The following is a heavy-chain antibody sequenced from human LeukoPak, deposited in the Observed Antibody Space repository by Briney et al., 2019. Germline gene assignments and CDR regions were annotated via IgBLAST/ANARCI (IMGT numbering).Heavy chain of an antibody. CDR3: ARHPTTPDY. CDR1: GGSISSSTYH. CDR2: IYYTGLT. Sequence: SETLSLTCAVSGGSISSSTYHWGWIRQAPGKGLEWIGTIYYTGLTYYSPSLSSRVTTSLDTSRNQFSLKLTSVTAADTAVYFCARHPTTPDYWGQGTLVTVSS. V-gene: IGHV4-39*01. J-gene: IGHJ4*02. D-gene: IGHD1-14*01.